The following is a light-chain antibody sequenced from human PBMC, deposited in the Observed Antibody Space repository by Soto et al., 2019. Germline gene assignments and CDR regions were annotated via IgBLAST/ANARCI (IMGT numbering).Light chain of an antibody. V-gene: IGKV1-17*01. J-gene: IGKJ5*01. CDR3: LQHHTHPYT. CDR1: QSISSY. CDR2: SAS. Sequence: DIQMTQSPSSLSASVGERVTISCRASQSISSYLNWYQQKPGKAPERLIYSASNLQAGVPSRFSGSGSGTEFTLTVSSLEPEDFATYFCLQHHTHPYTFGQGTRLEIK.